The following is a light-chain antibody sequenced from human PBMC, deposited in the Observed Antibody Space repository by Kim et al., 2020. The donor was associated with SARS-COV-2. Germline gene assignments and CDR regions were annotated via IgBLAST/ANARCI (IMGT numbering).Light chain of an antibody. CDR2: AAS. Sequence: ASVGDRVTITGRASQDIANSLAWYQQKPGKVPQVLIYAASTLQSGVPSRFSGSGSGKEFTLTIGSLQTEDVATYYCQKYNSAPWTFGPGTKVDIK. CDR3: QKYNSAPWT. J-gene: IGKJ1*01. CDR1: QDIANS. V-gene: IGKV1-27*01.